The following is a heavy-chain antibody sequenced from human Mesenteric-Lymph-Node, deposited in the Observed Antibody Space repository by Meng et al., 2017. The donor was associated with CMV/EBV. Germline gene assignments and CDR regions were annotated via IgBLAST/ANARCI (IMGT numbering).Heavy chain of an antibody. V-gene: IGHV4-31*03. Sequence: SETLSLTCTVSGGSISSGGYYWRWIRQHPGKGLEWSGYILYSGSTYYNPSLRSRGAISVDTSNNQFSLKLSSVTAADTAVYYCARGPSGPWGYWGQGTLVTVSS. D-gene: IGHD3-10*01. CDR1: GGSISSGGYY. CDR2: ILYSGST. J-gene: IGHJ4*02. CDR3: ARGPSGPWGY.